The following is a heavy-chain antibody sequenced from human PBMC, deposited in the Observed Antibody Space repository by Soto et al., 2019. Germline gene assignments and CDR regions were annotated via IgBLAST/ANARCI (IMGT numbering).Heavy chain of an antibody. D-gene: IGHD1-1*01. V-gene: IGHV3-23*01. CDR1: GLTFSSYA. CDR2: ISGSGGST. J-gene: IGHJ4*02. CDR3: AKDIWNDGAQNY. Sequence: EVQLLESGGGLVQPGGSLRLSCVASGLTFSSYAMSWVRQTPGKGLEWVSTISGSGGSTYYADSVKGRFTISRDNSKNTLYLKMNSLRAEDTAVYYCAKDIWNDGAQNYWGQGTLATVSS.